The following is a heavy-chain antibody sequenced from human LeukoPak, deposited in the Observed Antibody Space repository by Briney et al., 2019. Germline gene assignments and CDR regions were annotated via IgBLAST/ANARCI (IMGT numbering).Heavy chain of an antibody. CDR3: ARDIAGSYYNGVDY. CDR2: ICYDGSKM. D-gene: IGHD3-10*01. Sequence: GGSLRLSCAASGFTFSNHGMHWIRQPPGKGLEWVAVICYDGSKMYYGASVKGRFTISRDNSMDTLFLEMNSLRAEETAVYYCARDIAGSYYNGVDYWGQGTLVTVSS. J-gene: IGHJ4*02. CDR1: GFTFSNHG. V-gene: IGHV3-33*01.